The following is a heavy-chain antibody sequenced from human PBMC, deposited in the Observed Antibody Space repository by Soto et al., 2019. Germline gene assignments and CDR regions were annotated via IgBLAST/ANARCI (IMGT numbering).Heavy chain of an antibody. V-gene: IGHV1-18*04. CDR1: GYPFTGYG. CDR2: ITAHNGHT. J-gene: IGHJ4*02. D-gene: IGHD3-10*01. Sequence: ASVKVSCKASGYPFTGYGLSWVRQAPGQGLEWMGWITAHNGHTIYAQNLQGRVTMTADASTSTAYMELRSLRSDDTAVYYCARVYLGSGNYYGVYDCWGQGTLVTVSS. CDR3: ARVYLGSGNYYGVYDC.